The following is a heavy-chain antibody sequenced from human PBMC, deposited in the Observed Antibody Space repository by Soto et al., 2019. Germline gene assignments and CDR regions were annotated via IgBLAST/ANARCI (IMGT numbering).Heavy chain of an antibody. J-gene: IGHJ4*02. CDR3: AAYRRDGYNYFDY. V-gene: IGHV1-58*01. CDR2: IVVGSGNT. D-gene: IGHD2-21*01. CDR1: GFTFTSSA. Sequence: SVRVSCKASGFTFTSSAVQWVRQARGQRLEWIGWIVVGSGNTNYAQKFQERVTITRDMSTSTAYMELSSLRSEDTAVYYCAAYRRDGYNYFDYWGQGTLVTVSS.